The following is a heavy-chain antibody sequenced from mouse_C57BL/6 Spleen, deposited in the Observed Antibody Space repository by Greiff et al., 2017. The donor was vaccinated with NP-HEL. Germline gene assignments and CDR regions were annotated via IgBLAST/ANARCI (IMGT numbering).Heavy chain of an antibody. CDR2: ISGGGGNT. CDR3: ARHDDYGFAY. Sequence: DVKLVESGGGLVKPGGSLKLSCAASGFTFSSYTMSWVRQTPEKRLEWVATISGGGGNTYYPDSVKGRFTISRDNAKNTLYLQMSSLRSEDTALYYCARHDDYGFAYWGQGTLVTVSA. CDR1: GFTFSSYT. V-gene: IGHV5-9*01. J-gene: IGHJ3*01. D-gene: IGHD2-4*01.